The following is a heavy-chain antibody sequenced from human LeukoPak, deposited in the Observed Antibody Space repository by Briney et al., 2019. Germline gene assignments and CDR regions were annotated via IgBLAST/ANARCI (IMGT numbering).Heavy chain of an antibody. CDR1: GFTFSNYG. J-gene: IGHJ6*02. Sequence: GGSLRLSCAASGFTFSNYGMHWVRQAPGKGLEWVANIKQDGSEKYYVDSVKGRFTISRDNAKNSLFLQMNSLRAEDTAVYYCVRAMDVWGQGTTVTVSS. CDR3: VRAMDV. CDR2: IKQDGSEK. V-gene: IGHV3-7*03.